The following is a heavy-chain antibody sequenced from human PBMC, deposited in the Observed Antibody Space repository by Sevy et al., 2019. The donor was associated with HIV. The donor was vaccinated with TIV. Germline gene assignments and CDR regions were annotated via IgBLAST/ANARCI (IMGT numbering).Heavy chain of an antibody. D-gene: IGHD1-26*01. V-gene: IGHV3-7*01. CDR3: ARDLERGMGATLRHWFDP. CDR1: GFTFSSYW. Sequence: GGSLRLSCAASGFTFSSYWMSWVRQAPGKGLEWVANIKQDGSEKYYVDSVKGRFTISTDNAKNSLYLQMNSLRAEDTAVYYCARDLERGMGATLRHWFDPWGQGTLVTVSS. CDR2: IKQDGSEK. J-gene: IGHJ5*02.